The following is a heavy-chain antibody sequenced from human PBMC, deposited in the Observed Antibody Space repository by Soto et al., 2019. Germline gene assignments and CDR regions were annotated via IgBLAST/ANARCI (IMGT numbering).Heavy chain of an antibody. V-gene: IGHV4-34*01. Sequence: SETLSLTCAVYGGSFSGYYWSWIRQPPGKGLEWIGEINHSGSTNYNPSLKSRVTISVDTSKNQFSLKLSSVTAADTAVYYCARARSYDFWSPKYYYYGMDVWGQGTTVTVSS. J-gene: IGHJ6*02. CDR2: INHSGST. CDR3: ARARSYDFWSPKYYYYGMDV. D-gene: IGHD3-3*01. CDR1: GGSFSGYY.